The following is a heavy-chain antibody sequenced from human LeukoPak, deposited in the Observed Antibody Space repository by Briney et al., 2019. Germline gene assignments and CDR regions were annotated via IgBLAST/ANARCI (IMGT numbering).Heavy chain of an antibody. J-gene: IGHJ4*02. V-gene: IGHV3-30*18. CDR1: GFTFSSYG. CDR2: ISYDGSNK. D-gene: IGHD6-19*01. CDR3: AKDGTPLQYSSGWYPLDY. Sequence: GGSLRLSCAASGFTFSSYGIHWVRQAPGKGLEWVAVISYDGSNKYYADSVKGRFTISRDNSKNTLYLQMNSLRAEDTAVYYCAKDGTPLQYSSGWYPLDYWGQGTLVTVSS.